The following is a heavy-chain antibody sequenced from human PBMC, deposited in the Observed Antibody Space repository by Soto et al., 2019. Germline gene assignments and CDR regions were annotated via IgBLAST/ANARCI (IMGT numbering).Heavy chain of an antibody. Sequence: SETLSLTCAVYGGSVSSGSYYWSWIRQHPGKGLEWIEYIYYSGSTYYNPSLKSRVTISVDTSKNQFSLKLSSVTVADTAVYYCARDKSRLQICDYWGQGTLVTV. CDR1: GGSVSSGSYY. D-gene: IGHD4-4*01. V-gene: IGHV4-31*11. CDR2: IYYSGST. CDR3: ARDKSRLQICDY. J-gene: IGHJ4*02.